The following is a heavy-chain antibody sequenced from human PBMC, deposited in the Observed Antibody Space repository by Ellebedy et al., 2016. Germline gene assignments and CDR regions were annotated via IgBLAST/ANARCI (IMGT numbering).Heavy chain of an antibody. CDR2: IIPILGIA. CDR3: ARKPRGGGMLTFDP. V-gene: IGHV1-69*04. Sequence: ASVKVSCKASGGTFSSYAISWVRQAPGQGLEWMGRIIPILGIANYAQQFQGRVTITADKSTSTAYMELSSLRSEDTARYYWARKPRGGGMLTFDPWGQGTLVTVSS. D-gene: IGHD3-16*01. CDR1: GGTFSSYA. J-gene: IGHJ5*02.